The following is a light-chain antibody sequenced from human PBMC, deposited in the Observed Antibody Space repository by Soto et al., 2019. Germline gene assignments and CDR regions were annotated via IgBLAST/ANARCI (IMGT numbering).Light chain of an antibody. J-gene: IGKJ2*01. CDR1: QSISSW. CDR2: DAS. Sequence: DIPMTQSPPTLSASVGDRVTITCRASQSISSWLAWYQQKPGKAPKLLIYDASTLESGVPSRFSGSGSGTEFTLTIISLQPDDLATYYCQQYNNYLMYTFGQGTKLEIK. V-gene: IGKV1-5*01. CDR3: QQYNNYLMYT.